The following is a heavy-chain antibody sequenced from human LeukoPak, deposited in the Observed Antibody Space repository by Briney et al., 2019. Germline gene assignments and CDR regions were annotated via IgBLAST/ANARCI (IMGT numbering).Heavy chain of an antibody. Sequence: ASVKVSCKASGGTFSSYAISWVRQAPGQGLEWMGGIIPIFGTANYAQKFQGRVTITADESTSTAYMELSSLRSEDTAVYYCAREGITGTTYYYYFDYWGQGTLVTASS. CDR2: IIPIFGTA. J-gene: IGHJ4*02. CDR3: AREGITGTTYYYYFDY. D-gene: IGHD1-7*01. V-gene: IGHV1-69*13. CDR1: GGTFSSYA.